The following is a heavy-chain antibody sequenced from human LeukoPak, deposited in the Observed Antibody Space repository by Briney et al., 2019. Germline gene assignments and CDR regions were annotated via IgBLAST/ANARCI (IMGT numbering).Heavy chain of an antibody. Sequence: TSETLSLTCTVSGGSISSSSYYWGWIRQPPGKGLEWIGSIYYSGSTYYNPSLKSRVTISVDTSKNQFSLKLSSVTAADTAVYYCARGGVLLWFGTSDRNYFDYWGQGTLVTVSS. CDR2: IYYSGST. V-gene: IGHV4-39*07. D-gene: IGHD3-10*01. CDR3: ARGGVLLWFGTSDRNYFDY. J-gene: IGHJ4*02. CDR1: GGSISSSSYY.